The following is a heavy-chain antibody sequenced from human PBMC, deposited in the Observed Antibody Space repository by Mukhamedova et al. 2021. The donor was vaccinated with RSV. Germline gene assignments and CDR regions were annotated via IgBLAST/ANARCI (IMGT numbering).Heavy chain of an antibody. Sequence: EYMGIIYPGDSDTRYSPSFRGHVTISVDMSIGTASLQWSSLKASDTGIYFCARIHRRSEYASGNYQWPFDPWGQGTLVTVSS. CDR2: IYPGDSDT. V-gene: IGHV5-51*01. CDR3: ARIHRRSEYASGNYQWPFDP. D-gene: IGHD3-16*02. J-gene: IGHJ5*02.